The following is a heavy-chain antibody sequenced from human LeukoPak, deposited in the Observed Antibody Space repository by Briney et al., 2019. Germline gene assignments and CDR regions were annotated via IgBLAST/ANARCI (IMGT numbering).Heavy chain of an antibody. CDR1: GGSISNYY. J-gene: IGHJ4*02. D-gene: IGHD2-21*01. CDR2: IHNSGST. Sequence: SETLSLTCTVSGGSISNYYWSWIRQTPGKGLEWIGYIHNSGSTKYNPSLKSPVSISVDTSKNQFSLKVNSVTAADTAVYYCARGVVIAPQTFDYWGQGTLVTVSS. V-gene: IGHV4-59*01. CDR3: ARGVVIAPQTFDY.